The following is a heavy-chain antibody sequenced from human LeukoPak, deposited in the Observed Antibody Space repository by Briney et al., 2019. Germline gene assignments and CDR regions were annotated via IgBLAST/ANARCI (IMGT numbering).Heavy chain of an antibody. Sequence: PGGSLRLSCAASGFTFSSYAMSWVRQAPGKGLEWVSGISGSGGSTYYADSVKGRFTISRHNSKNTLYLQMNSLRAEDTAVYYCARARHLWFGELYFYYGMDVWGQGTTVTVSS. CDR2: ISGSGGST. V-gene: IGHV3-23*01. J-gene: IGHJ6*02. D-gene: IGHD3-10*01. CDR1: GFTFSSYA. CDR3: ARARHLWFGELYFYYGMDV.